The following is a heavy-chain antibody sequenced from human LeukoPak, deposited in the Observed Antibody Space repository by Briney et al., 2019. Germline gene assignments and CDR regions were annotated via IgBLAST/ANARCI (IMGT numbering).Heavy chain of an antibody. D-gene: IGHD1-26*01. CDR3: AKDRRIPSGSNFDY. CDR1: GFTFSSYA. J-gene: IGHJ4*02. Sequence: PGGSLRLSCAASGFTFSSYAMSWVRQAPGKGLEWVSAITTHSGNTYYADSVKGRFTISRDNSKNTLYLQMKSLRGEDTAVYYCAKDRRIPSGSNFDYWGQGTLVTVSS. V-gene: IGHV3-23*01. CDR2: ITTHSGNT.